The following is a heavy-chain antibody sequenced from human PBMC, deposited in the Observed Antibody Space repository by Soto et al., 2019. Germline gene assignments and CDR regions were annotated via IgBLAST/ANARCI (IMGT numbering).Heavy chain of an antibody. CDR2: IWYDGSNK. Sequence: GGSLRLSCAASGFTFSSYGMHWVRQAPGKGLEWVAVIWYDGSNKYYADSVKGRFTISRDNSKNTLYLQMNSLGAEDTAVYYCARDATDYGDLTNYFDYWGQGTLVTVSS. CDR3: ARDATDYGDLTNYFDY. J-gene: IGHJ4*02. CDR1: GFTFSSYG. V-gene: IGHV3-33*01. D-gene: IGHD4-17*01.